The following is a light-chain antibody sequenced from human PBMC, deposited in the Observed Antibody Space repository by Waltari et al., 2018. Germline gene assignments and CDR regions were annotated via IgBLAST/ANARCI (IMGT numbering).Light chain of an antibody. Sequence: QSALTQPASVSGSPGQSITISCTGSNSDIGSFNIVSWYQQLSNTAPTLIIYETTKRPSGVSDRISGSQSGNTASLTISGLQTEDEADYYCCSYAGHSTFVFGGGTRLTVL. CDR2: ETT. CDR1: NSDIGSFNI. J-gene: IGLJ3*02. CDR3: CSYAGHSTFV. V-gene: IGLV2-23*02.